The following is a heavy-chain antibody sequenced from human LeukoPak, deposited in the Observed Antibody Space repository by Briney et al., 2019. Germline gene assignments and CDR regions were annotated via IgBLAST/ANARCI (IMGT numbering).Heavy chain of an antibody. CDR3: ARYEFGYYGSGSYFDY. CDR2: IYHSGST. J-gene: IGHJ4*02. D-gene: IGHD3-10*01. V-gene: IGHV4-38-2*01. Sequence: PSETLSLTCAVSGYSISSGYYWGWIRPPPGKGLEWIGSIYHSGSTYYNPSLKSRVTISVDTSKNQFSLKLSSVTAADTAVYYCARYEFGYYGSGSYFDYWGQGTLVTVSS. CDR1: GYSISSGYY.